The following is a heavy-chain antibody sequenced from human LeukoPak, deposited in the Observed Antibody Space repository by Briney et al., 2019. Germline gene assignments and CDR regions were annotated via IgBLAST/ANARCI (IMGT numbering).Heavy chain of an antibody. CDR2: IYYTGIT. CDR3: AASSGVTLGRF. J-gene: IGHJ4*02. D-gene: IGHD3-16*01. V-gene: IGHV4-31*03. CDR1: GGSISSGSHY. Sequence: PSETLSLPCTVSGGSISSGSHYYNWIRQHPGKGLEWIGYIYYTGITSYNPSLKSRVTMSVDTSMNQVSLKVTSLTAADTAVYYCAASSGVTLGRFWGQGALVTVSS.